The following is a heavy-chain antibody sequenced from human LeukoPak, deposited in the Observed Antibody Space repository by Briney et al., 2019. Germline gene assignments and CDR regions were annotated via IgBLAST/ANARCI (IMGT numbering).Heavy chain of an antibody. D-gene: IGHD1-1*01. CDR3: ARKIKTGSSSGDYDY. Sequence: GGSLGFSCAASGFTFSGHTMNWLGLPQGRGLEWVSSISTSSTYIYYADSVKGRFTISRDNPKHSLFLQMNNLTFEDTAIYYCARKIKTGSSSGDYDYWGQGTLVTVSS. CDR1: GFTFSGHT. V-gene: IGHV3-21*06. CDR2: ISTSSTYI. J-gene: IGHJ4*02.